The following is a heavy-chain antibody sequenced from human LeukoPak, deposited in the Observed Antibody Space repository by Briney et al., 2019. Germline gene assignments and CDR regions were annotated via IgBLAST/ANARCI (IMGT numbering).Heavy chain of an antibody. V-gene: IGHV4-30-4*01. CDR1: GSSISSGDYY. Sequence: PSQTLSLTCTVSGSSISSGDYYWSWIRQPPGKGLERIGYIYYSGSTYYNPSLKSRVTISVDTSKNQFSLKLSSVTAADTAVYYCARSFDDFWSGTQGYFDLWGRGTLVTVSS. J-gene: IGHJ2*01. CDR2: IYYSGST. CDR3: ARSFDDFWSGTQGYFDL. D-gene: IGHD3-3*01.